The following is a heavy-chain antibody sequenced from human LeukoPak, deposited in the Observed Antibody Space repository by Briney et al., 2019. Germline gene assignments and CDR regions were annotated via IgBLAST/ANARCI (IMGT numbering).Heavy chain of an antibody. D-gene: IGHD3-10*01. J-gene: IGHJ4*02. Sequence: GGSLRLSCAASGFTFSSYSTNWVRQAPGKGLEWVSSISSSSSYIYYADSVKGRFTISRDNAKNSLYLQMNSLRAEDTAVYYCASVGWFGELFVDYWGQGTLVTVSS. CDR2: ISSSSSYI. CDR3: ASVGWFGELFVDY. V-gene: IGHV3-21*01. CDR1: GFTFSSYS.